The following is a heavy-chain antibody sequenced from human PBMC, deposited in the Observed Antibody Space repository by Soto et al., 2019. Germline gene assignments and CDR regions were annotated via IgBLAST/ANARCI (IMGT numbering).Heavy chain of an antibody. Sequence: EVQLVETGGGLMQPGGSLRLSCAASGFIVSNKHMGWVRQAPGKGLESVSILYTDDRTYYADSVNGRFTISRDNSKNTVSLQMNGLRDEDTAMYYCVGAAPGDWGQGTPVTVSS. D-gene: IGHD3-16*01. J-gene: IGHJ4*02. CDR1: GFIVSNKH. CDR2: LYTDDRT. V-gene: IGHV3-53*05. CDR3: VGAAPGD.